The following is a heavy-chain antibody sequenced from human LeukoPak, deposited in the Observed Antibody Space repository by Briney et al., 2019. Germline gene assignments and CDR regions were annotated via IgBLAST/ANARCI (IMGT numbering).Heavy chain of an antibody. CDR1: GFTFSSYA. J-gene: IGHJ4*02. Sequence: GGSLRLSCAASGFTFSSYAMSWVRQAPGKGLEWVSAISGSGGSTYYADSVKGRFTISRDNSKNTLYLQMNSLRAEDTAVYYCAKGSLYSSSWYMGSWGQGTLVTVSS. CDR3: AKGSLYSSSWYMGS. CDR2: ISGSGGST. V-gene: IGHV3-23*01. D-gene: IGHD6-13*01.